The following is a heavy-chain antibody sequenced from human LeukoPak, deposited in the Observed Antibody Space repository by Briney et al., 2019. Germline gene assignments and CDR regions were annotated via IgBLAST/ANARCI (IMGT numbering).Heavy chain of an antibody. CDR1: GFTFSNYW. CDR3: ARETYSTSSGADYYYMDV. D-gene: IGHD6-6*01. V-gene: IGHV3-74*01. CDR2: INSGGRST. J-gene: IGHJ6*03. Sequence: GGSLRLSCAASGFTFSNYWMHWVRQAPGKGLVWGSRINSGGRSTSYADSVKGRFTIARDNARNTLYLQMNSLRAEDTAVYYCARETYSTSSGADYYYMDVWGKGTTVTVSS.